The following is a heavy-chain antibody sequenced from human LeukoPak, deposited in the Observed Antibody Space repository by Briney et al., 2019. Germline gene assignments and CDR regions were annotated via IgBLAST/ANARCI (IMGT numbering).Heavy chain of an antibody. CDR3: ARETYYYDSSGYPIRVDYYYYYMDV. CDR2: IYVSGST. CDR1: GGSISSHF. Sequence: SETLSLTCTVSGGSISSHFWSWIRQPPGKGLEWIGFIYVSGSTNYNPSLKSRVTISVDTSKNQSSLKLSSVTAADTAVYYCARETYYYDSSGYPIRVDYYYYYMDVWGKGTTVTVSS. D-gene: IGHD3-22*01. V-gene: IGHV4-59*11. J-gene: IGHJ6*03.